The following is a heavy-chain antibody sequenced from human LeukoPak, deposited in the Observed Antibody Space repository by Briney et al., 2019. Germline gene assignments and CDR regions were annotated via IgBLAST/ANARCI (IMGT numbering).Heavy chain of an antibody. D-gene: IGHD1-26*01. J-gene: IGHJ4*03. Sequence: GGSLRLSCAASGFTVSNNYMSWVRQAPGKGLEWVSVIYSGGSTYYADSVKGRFTISRDNSKNTLYLQMNSLRIEDTAVYYCTKDRSHGRSYFDYWGQGTTVTVSS. CDR3: TKDRSHGRSYFDY. CDR2: IYSGGST. CDR1: GFTVSNNY. V-gene: IGHV3-66*02.